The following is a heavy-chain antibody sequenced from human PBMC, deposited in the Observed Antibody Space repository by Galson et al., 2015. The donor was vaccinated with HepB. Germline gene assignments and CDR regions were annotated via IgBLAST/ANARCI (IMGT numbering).Heavy chain of an antibody. Sequence: SLRLSCAASGFIVGDYAMHWARQAPGKGLEWVSGISWNSGNIEYADSVKGRFTISRDKAKNSLHLQMNSLRTEDTAYYFCAKDFSIGLGGGGLDYWGQGTLVPVSS. D-gene: IGHD6-19*01. CDR1: GFIVGDYA. J-gene: IGHJ4*02. V-gene: IGHV3-9*01. CDR2: ISWNSGNI. CDR3: AKDFSIGLGGGGLDY.